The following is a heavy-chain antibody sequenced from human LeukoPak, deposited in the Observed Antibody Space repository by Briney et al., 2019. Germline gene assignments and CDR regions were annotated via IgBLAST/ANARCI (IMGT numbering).Heavy chain of an antibody. V-gene: IGHV3-23*01. CDR2: ISNDGGGT. CDR3: AKGGSGYFLDL. Sequence: GGSLRLSCAASGFIFNNYGLVWVHQAPGKGLEWVSAISNDGGGTTYADFVKGRFTISRDNSKNTLFLQMNSLRGEDTALYYCAKGGSGYFLDLWGQGTLVTVSS. D-gene: IGHD3-22*01. CDR1: GFIFNNYG. J-gene: IGHJ5*02.